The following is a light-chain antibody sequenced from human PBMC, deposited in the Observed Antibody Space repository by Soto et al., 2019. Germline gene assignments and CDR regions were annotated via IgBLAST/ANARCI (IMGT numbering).Light chain of an antibody. V-gene: IGKV3-20*01. J-gene: IGKJ1*01. CDR2: GAS. Sequence: ENVLTQSPGTLSLSPVERATLSFRASQSVSSNYLAWYQQKPGQAPGLLIYGASNRATGIPDRFSGSGSGTDFTLTISRLEPEDFAVYYCQQYGSSGTFGQGTKVDIK. CDR1: QSVSSNY. CDR3: QQYGSSGT.